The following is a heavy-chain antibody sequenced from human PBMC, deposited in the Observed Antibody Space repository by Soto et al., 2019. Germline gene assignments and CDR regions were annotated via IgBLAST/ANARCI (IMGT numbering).Heavy chain of an antibody. D-gene: IGHD4-4*01. CDR1: GFTFTDYW. CDR2: INSDGSGT. J-gene: IGHJ4*02. V-gene: IGHV3-74*01. CDR3: AREPYRGFYFDY. Sequence: GGSLRLSCAASGFTFTDYWTHWVRQAPWKGLVWVSRINSDGSGTSYADSVTGRFTISRDNAKNTLYLQMNSLRVEDTALYYCAREPYRGFYFDYWGQGTLVTVSS.